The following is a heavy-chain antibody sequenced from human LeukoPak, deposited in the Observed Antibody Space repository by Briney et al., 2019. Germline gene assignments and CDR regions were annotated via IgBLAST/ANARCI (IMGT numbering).Heavy chain of an antibody. V-gene: IGHV3-7*01. Sequence: PGGSLRPSCAASGFTFSSYAMSWVRQAPGKGLEWVANIKQDGSEKYHVDSVKGRFTISRDNAKNSLYLQMNSLRAEDTAVYYCARDGNWDAFDIWGQGTMVTVSS. D-gene: IGHD4-23*01. J-gene: IGHJ3*02. CDR1: GFTFSSYA. CDR3: ARDGNWDAFDI. CDR2: IKQDGSEK.